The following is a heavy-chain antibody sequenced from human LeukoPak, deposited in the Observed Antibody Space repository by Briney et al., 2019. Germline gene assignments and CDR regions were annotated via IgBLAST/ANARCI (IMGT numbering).Heavy chain of an antibody. J-gene: IGHJ5*02. CDR2: SSTSGSTI. V-gene: IGHV3-11*01. CDR1: GFIISDYY. Sequence: GGALRLSCAASGFIISDYYMSWIRQAPGKGREWLSYSSTSGSTISYADSVKGRLTISRDNAKNSLYLQMNSLRAEDTAVYYCARESYYYGSGAYDPWGQGTLVTVSS. CDR3: ARESYYYGSGAYDP. D-gene: IGHD3-10*01.